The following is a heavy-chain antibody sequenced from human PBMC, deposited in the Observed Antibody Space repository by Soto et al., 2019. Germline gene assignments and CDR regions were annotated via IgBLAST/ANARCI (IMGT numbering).Heavy chain of an antibody. CDR1: VFSFGDYA. CDR2: ISWKSGSI. J-gene: IGHJ6*02. Sequence: LRLSCAASVFSFGDYAMHWVRQAPGKGLEWVSGISWKSGSIGYADSVKGRFTISRDNAKNSLYLQMNSLRAEDTALYYCAKSTGGTANGLDVWGQGTTVTGSS. V-gene: IGHV3-9*01. D-gene: IGHD2-8*02. CDR3: AKSTGGTANGLDV.